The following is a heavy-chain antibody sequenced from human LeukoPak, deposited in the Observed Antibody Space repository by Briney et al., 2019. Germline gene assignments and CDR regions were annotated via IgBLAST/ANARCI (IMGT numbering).Heavy chain of an antibody. CDR3: ARVPYGNYHYYYMDI. CDR1: GFAVSNTY. V-gene: IGHV3-53*01. J-gene: IGHJ6*03. D-gene: IGHD3-10*01. Sequence: GGSLRLSCAASGFAVSNTYMNRVRQAPGKRLEWVSIIYSGGSTYYADSVKGRFTISRDNSNNTVYLQLSSLRVDDTAVYYCARVPYGNYHYYYMDIWGTGTTVTVSS. CDR2: IYSGGST.